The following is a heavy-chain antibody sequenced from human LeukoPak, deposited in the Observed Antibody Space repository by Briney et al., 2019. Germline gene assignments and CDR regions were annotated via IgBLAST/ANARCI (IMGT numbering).Heavy chain of an antibody. CDR3: ARPLYGDYHPRSFSY. V-gene: IGHV4-34*01. CDR1: GGSFSGYY. J-gene: IGHJ4*02. CDR2: INHSGST. Sequence: SETLSLTCAVYGGSFSGYYWSWIRQPPGKGLEWIGEINHSGSTNYNPSLKSRVTISVDTSKNQFSLKLSSVTAADTAVYYCARPLYGDYHPRSFSYWGQGTLVTVSS. D-gene: IGHD4-17*01.